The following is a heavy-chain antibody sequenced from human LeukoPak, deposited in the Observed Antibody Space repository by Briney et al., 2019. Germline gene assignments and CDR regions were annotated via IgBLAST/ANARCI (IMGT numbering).Heavy chain of an antibody. Sequence: GASVKVSCKASGYTFTGYYMHWVRQAPGQGLEWMGWINSNSGGTNYAQKFQGRVTMTRDTSISTAYMELSRLRSDDTAVYYCARVISVAGTVHFDYWGQGTLVTVSS. V-gene: IGHV1-2*02. CDR1: GYTFTGYY. CDR3: ARVISVAGTVHFDY. J-gene: IGHJ4*02. CDR2: INSNSGGT. D-gene: IGHD6-19*01.